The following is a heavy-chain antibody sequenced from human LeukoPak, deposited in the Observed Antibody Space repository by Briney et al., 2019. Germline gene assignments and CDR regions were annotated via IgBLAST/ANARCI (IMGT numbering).Heavy chain of an antibody. CDR2: IYTSGST. J-gene: IGHJ5*02. CDR3: ASLWRYYGSGTPRGDP. V-gene: IGHV4-61*02. D-gene: IGHD3-10*01. CDR1: GGSISSGSYY. Sequence: KPSETLSLTCTVSGGSISSGSYYWSWIRQPAGKGLEWIGRIYTSGSTNYNPSLKSRVTISYTSKNQFSLKLSSVTAADTAVYYCASLWRYYGSGTPRGDPWGQGTLVTVSS.